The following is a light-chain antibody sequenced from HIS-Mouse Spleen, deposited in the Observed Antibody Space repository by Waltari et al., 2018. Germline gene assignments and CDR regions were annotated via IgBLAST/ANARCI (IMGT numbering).Light chain of an antibody. CDR1: SSDVGSYNL. J-gene: IGLJ3*02. Sequence: QSALTQPASVSGSPGQSITISCTATSSDVGSYNLVSWYQQHPGKAPKLMIYEGSKRPSGVSNRFSGSKSGNTASLTISGLQAEDEADYYCCSYAGSSTWVFSGGTKLTVL. V-gene: IGLV2-23*01. CDR2: EGS. CDR3: CSYAGSSTWV.